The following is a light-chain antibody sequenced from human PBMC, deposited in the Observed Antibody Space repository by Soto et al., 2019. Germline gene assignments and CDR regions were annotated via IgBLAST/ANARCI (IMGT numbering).Light chain of an antibody. CDR3: QHYNSYSEA. J-gene: IGKJ1*01. CDR1: QDVSTN. Sequence: AIRLTQSPSSFSASTGDRVTITCRASQDVSTNLAWYQQKPGEAPKLLVSAISNLQTGVPSRFSGSGSGTDFTLTISSLQPDDFATYYCQHYNSYSEAFGQGTKVDIK. V-gene: IGKV1-8*01. CDR2: AIS.